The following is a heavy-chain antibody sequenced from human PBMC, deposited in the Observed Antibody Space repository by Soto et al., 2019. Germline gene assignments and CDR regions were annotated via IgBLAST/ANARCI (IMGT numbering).Heavy chain of an antibody. J-gene: IGHJ4*02. CDR1: GFTVSSNY. Sequence: EVQLVESGGGLVQPGGSLRLSCAASGFTVSSNYMSWVRQAPGKGLEWVSVIYTGDGTYYADSVKGRFTISRDNSKNTLDLQMNSLGAEDTAVYYCARGQLLAVRWGQGTLVTVSS. CDR2: IYTGDGT. V-gene: IGHV3-66*01. CDR3: ARGQLLAVR. D-gene: IGHD3-3*02.